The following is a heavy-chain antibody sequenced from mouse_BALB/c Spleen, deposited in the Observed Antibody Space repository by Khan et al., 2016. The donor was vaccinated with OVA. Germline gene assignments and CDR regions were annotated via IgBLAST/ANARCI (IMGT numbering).Heavy chain of an antibody. CDR3: ARVGYSGTMDY. CDR2: INTYTGEP. Sequence: QIQLVQSGPALKKPGATVKISCKASGYTFTNYGMNWVKQAPGKGLKWMGFINTYTGEPPYADDFTGRFDFSLETSASTAYLQINNLKNEDKSTYCCARVGYSGTMDYWGQGTSVTVAS. V-gene: IGHV9-1*02. J-gene: IGHJ4*01. D-gene: IGHD2-14*01. CDR1: GYTFTNYG.